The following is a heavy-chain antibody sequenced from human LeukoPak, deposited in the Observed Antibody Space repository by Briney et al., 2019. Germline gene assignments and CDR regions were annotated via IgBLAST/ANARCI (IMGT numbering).Heavy chain of an antibody. J-gene: IGHJ6*02. CDR3: AKDLLVGATIDYYYGMDV. D-gene: IGHD1-26*01. Sequence: PGGSLRLSCAASGFTFSTYGIHWVHQAPGKGLEWVAVISYDGSNKYYADSVKGRFTISRDNSKNTLYLQMNSLRAEDTAVYYCAKDLLVGATIDYYYGMDVWGQGTKVTVSS. V-gene: IGHV3-30*18. CDR1: GFTFSTYG. CDR2: ISYDGSNK.